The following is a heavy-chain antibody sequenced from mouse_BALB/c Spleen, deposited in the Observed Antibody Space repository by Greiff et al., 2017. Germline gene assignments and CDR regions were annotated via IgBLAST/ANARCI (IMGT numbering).Heavy chain of an antibody. CDR1: GFNIKDTY. Sequence: VQLQQSGAELVKPGASVKLSCTASGFNIKDTYMHWVKQRPEQGLEWIGRIDPANGNTKYDPKFQGKATITADTSSNTAYLQLSSLTSEDTAVYYCARYDYDGDFDVWGAGTTVTVSS. V-gene: IGHV14-3*02. J-gene: IGHJ1*01. CDR3: ARYDYDGDFDV. CDR2: IDPANGNT. D-gene: IGHD2-4*01.